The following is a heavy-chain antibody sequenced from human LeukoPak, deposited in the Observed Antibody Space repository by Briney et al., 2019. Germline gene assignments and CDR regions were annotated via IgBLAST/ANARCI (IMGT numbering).Heavy chain of an antibody. Sequence: PSETLSLTCTVSGGSISSSSYYWGWIRQPPGKGLEWIGSIYYSGSTYYNPSLKSRVTISVDTSKNQFSLKLSSVTAADTAVYYCAARCYSGNLRDYWGQGTLVTVSS. V-gene: IGHV4-39*01. CDR3: AARCYSGNLRDY. CDR2: IYYSGST. J-gene: IGHJ4*02. CDR1: GGSISSSSYY. D-gene: IGHD1-26*01.